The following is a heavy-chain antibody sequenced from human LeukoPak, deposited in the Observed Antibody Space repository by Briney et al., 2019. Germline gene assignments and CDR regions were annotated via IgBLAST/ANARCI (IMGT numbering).Heavy chain of an antibody. D-gene: IGHD6-13*01. Sequence: GGSLRLSCAASGFTFSSYSMNWVRQAPGKGLEWVSSISSSSYTYYADSVKGRFTISRDNAKNSLYLQMNSLRAEDTAVYYCASYSSSFLSYYGMDVWGQGTTVTVSS. CDR1: GFTFSSYS. CDR2: ISSSSYT. J-gene: IGHJ6*02. V-gene: IGHV3-21*01. CDR3: ASYSSSFLSYYGMDV.